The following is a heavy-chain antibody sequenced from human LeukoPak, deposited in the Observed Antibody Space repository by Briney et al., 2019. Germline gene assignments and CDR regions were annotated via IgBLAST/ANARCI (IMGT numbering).Heavy chain of an antibody. CDR3: ARSSGWYWYFDY. V-gene: IGHV3-48*03. J-gene: IGHJ4*02. CDR2: ISSSGSTI. Sequence: GGSLRLSCAASGFTFSSYEMNWVRQAPGRGLEWVSYISSSGSTIYYADSVKGRFTISRDNAKNSLYLQMNSLRAEDTAVCYCARSSGWYWYFDYWGQGTLVTVSS. D-gene: IGHD6-19*01. CDR1: GFTFSSYE.